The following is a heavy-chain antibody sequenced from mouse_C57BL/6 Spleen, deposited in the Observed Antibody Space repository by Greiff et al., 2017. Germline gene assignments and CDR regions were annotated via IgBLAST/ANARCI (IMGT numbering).Heavy chain of an antibody. CDR3: ARGGDSTRLDY. CDR1: GYTFTSYW. V-gene: IGHV1-69*01. CDR2: IDPSDSYT. D-gene: IGHD3-3*01. J-gene: IGHJ2*01. Sequence: QVQLQQPGAELVMPGASVKLSCKASGYTFTSYWMHWVKQRPGQGLEWIGEIDPSDSYTNYNQKFKGKSTLTVDKSSSTAYMQLSSLTSEDSAVYYCARGGDSTRLDYWGQGTTLTVSS.